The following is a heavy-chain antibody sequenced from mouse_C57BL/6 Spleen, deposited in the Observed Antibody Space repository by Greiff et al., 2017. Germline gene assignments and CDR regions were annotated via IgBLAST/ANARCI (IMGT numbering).Heavy chain of an antibody. D-gene: IGHD1-1*01. V-gene: IGHV5-17*01. Sequence: EVKLVESGGGLVKPGGSLKLSCAASGFTFSDYGMHWVRQAPEKGLEWVAYISSGSSTIYYADTVKGRFTISRDKAKNTLFLQMTSLRSEDTAMYYCARNYYGSSPYYFDYWGQGTTLTVSS. CDR1: GFTFSDYG. CDR2: ISSGSSTI. CDR3: ARNYYGSSPYYFDY. J-gene: IGHJ2*01.